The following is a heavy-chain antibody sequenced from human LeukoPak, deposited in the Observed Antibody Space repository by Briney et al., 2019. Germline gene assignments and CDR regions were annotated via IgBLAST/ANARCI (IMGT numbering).Heavy chain of an antibody. CDR1: GGSIRGYY. V-gene: IGHV4-59*12. CDR3: ARGYGSFDY. Sequence: SETLSLTCTVSGGSIRGYYCNWLRQPPGEGLEWIGFIYSSGSTAYNPSLKSRVTISLDTSKNQFSLKLSSVTAADTAVYYCARGYGSFDYWGQGTLVTVSS. CDR2: IYSSGST. D-gene: IGHD4-17*01. J-gene: IGHJ4*02.